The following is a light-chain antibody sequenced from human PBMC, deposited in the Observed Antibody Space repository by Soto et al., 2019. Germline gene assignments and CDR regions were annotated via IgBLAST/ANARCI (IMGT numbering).Light chain of an antibody. Sequence: TESRVTLSLSPWERYTLSCMASQSVTSSYLAWYQQNNGQAPRLVIYGASTRATGIPARFSGSGYGTEVNLTISSLQSADFAVYYCQQYNNWPWTFGQGTKVDIK. V-gene: IGKV3-15*01. CDR1: QSVTSSY. CDR3: QQYNNWPWT. CDR2: GAS. J-gene: IGKJ1*01.